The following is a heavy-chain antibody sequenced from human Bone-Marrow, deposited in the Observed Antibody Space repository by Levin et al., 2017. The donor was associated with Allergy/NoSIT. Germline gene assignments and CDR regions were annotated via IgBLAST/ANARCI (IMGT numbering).Heavy chain of an antibody. V-gene: IGHV4-31*03. D-gene: IGHD3-3*01. CDR2: FYSSGST. J-gene: IGHJ4*02. Sequence: SPTLSLTCTVSGGSIRGGGYYWNWIRQHPGKGLEWIGYFYSSGSTYYSPSLKSRVTISVDTSKKQFSLKLSSVTAADTAVYYCARGTRTIFGVIYFDYWGQGTLVTVSS. CDR3: ARGTRTIFGVIYFDY. CDR1: GGSIRGGGYY.